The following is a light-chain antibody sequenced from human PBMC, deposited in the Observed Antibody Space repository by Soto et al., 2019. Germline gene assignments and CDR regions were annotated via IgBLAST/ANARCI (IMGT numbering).Light chain of an antibody. CDR3: PQYNSYS. CDR2: DAS. Sequence: DIQMTQSPSTLSASVGDRVTITCRASRSIGSWLAWYQQKPGKAPNLLIYDASSLKSGVPSRFSGSGSGTEFPLTTSSLQPDDFATYYCPQYNSYSFGQGTKPEIK. J-gene: IGKJ2*01. V-gene: IGKV1-5*01. CDR1: RSIGSW.